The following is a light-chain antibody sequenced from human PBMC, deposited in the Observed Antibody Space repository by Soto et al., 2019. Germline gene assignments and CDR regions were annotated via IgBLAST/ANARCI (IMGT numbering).Light chain of an antibody. CDR1: QSISRW. J-gene: IGKJ1*01. CDR3: QQYSSYWT. Sequence: DIQMTQSPSSLSASVGDRVTITCRASQSISRWLAWYQEKPGKAPKVLIYDASNLESGVPSRFSGSGSGTEITLTISRLQPDDFATYYCQQYSSYWTFGQGTKVDNK. V-gene: IGKV1-5*01. CDR2: DAS.